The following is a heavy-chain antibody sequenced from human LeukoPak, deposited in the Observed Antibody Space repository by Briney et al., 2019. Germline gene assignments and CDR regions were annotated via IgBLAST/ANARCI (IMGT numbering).Heavy chain of an antibody. Sequence: PGGSLRLSCAASGFTFSSYDVTWVRQARGKGLEWVSSITASGDCTYYADSVKGRFTISRDNSNNTLYWQMSALRGEATAAYYCAQQAWFGAIPGIFHYWGRGSLVTVSS. J-gene: IGHJ4*02. CDR3: AQQAWFGAIPGIFHY. CDR2: ITASGDCT. D-gene: IGHD3-10*01. CDR1: GFTFSSYD. V-gene: IGHV3-23*01.